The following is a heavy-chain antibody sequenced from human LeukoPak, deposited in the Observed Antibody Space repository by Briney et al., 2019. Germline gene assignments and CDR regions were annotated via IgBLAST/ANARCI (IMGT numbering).Heavy chain of an antibody. CDR2: IYYSETT. D-gene: IGHD4-17*01. CDR3: ARDDGEGP. V-gene: IGHV4-59*12. CDR1: GGSISNYF. J-gene: IGHJ5*02. Sequence: SETLSLTCSVSGGSISNYFWSWIRQPPGKGLECIGFIYYSETTNYNPSFKSRVTISVDTSKNQFSLKLSSVTAADTAVYYCARDDGEGPWGQGTLVTVSS.